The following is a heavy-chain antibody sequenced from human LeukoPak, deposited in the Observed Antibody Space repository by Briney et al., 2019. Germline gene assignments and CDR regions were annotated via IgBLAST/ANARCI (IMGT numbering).Heavy chain of an antibody. D-gene: IGHD3-22*01. CDR3: ARAGGGADYYDSRGLDY. J-gene: IGHJ4*02. CDR2: IYYSGST. Sequence: SETLSLTCTVSGGSISSSSYYWGWIRQPPGKGLEWIGSIYYSGSTYYNPSLKSRVTISVDTSKNQFSLKLSSVTAADTAVYYCARAGGGADYYDSRGLDYWGQGTLVTVSS. V-gene: IGHV4-39*07. CDR1: GGSISSSSYY.